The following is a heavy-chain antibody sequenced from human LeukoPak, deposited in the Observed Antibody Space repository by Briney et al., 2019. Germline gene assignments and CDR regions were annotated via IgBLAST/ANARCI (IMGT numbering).Heavy chain of an antibody. J-gene: IGHJ4*02. Sequence: SETLSLTCTVSGGSISSSSYYWGWIRQPPGKGLEWIGTFYHGGSTYYNPSLKSRVTISVDTSKNQFSLNLTSVTAADTAVYYCARVHLYSSSSPIDYWGQGTLVTVSS. V-gene: IGHV4-39*07. D-gene: IGHD6-6*01. CDR3: ARVHLYSSSSPIDY. CDR2: FYHGGST. CDR1: GGSISSSSYY.